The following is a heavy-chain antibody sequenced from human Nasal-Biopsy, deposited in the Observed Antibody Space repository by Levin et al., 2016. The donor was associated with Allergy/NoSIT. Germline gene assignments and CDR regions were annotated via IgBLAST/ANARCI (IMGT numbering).Heavy chain of an antibody. CDR2: LSIYNGNI. V-gene: IGHV1-18*01. CDR3: ARDTSGGNSGTIFDI. Sequence: ASVKVSCKASGYPFANYGISWVRQAPGQGLEWVGWLSIYNGNIKYSQKFQGRVTISTDTSANTASLELSSLRSEDTAVYYCARDTSGGNSGTIFDIWGQGTVVTVSS. J-gene: IGHJ3*02. CDR1: GYPFANYG. D-gene: IGHD4-23*01.